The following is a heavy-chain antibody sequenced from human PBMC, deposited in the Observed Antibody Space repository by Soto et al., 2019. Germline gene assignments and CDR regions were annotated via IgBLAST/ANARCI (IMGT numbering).Heavy chain of an antibody. Sequence: QVQLVESGGGVVQPGRSLRLSCAASGFTFSSCGMHWVRQAPGKGLEWVAVISYDGINKYYADSVKGRFTISRDNSKNTLYLQMNSLRPEDTAVYYCAKLPLDYWGQGTLVTVSS. CDR1: GFTFSSCG. J-gene: IGHJ4*02. CDR3: AKLPLDY. CDR2: ISYDGINK. V-gene: IGHV3-30*18.